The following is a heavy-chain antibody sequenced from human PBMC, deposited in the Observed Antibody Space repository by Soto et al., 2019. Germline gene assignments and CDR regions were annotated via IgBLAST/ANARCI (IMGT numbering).Heavy chain of an antibody. CDR1: GGSITNFH. J-gene: IGHJ4*02. Sequence: SETLSLTCTVSGGSITNFHWSWIRQPPGKGLEWIGYVYFSGSTKYNPSFKSRVTMSIDTSKNEFSLRLISVTAADSAAYFCAAYDSEGYFDYWGQGAMLTVYS. D-gene: IGHD3-22*01. CDR2: VYFSGST. V-gene: IGHV4-59*01. CDR3: AAYDSEGYFDY.